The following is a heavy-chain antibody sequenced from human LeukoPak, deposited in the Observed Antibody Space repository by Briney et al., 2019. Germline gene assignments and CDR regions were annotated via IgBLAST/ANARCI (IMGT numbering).Heavy chain of an antibody. J-gene: IGHJ5*02. Sequence: SETLSLTCAVYGGSFSGYYWSWIRQPPGKGLEWIGEINHSGSTNYNPSLKSRVTISVDTFKNQFSLKLSSVTAADTAVYYCARGLIADHWGQGTLVTVSS. CDR2: INHSGST. CDR3: ARGLIADH. CDR1: GGSFSGYY. D-gene: IGHD3-22*01. V-gene: IGHV4-34*01.